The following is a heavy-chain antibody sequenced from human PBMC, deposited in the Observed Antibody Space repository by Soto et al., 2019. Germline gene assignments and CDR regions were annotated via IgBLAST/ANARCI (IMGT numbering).Heavy chain of an antibody. CDR3: SKPASDDYVWGSCGLDT. V-gene: IGHV3-30*18. Sequence: PGGSLRLSCASSGFTFSSFGMHWVRQAPGKGLEWVAVISYDGSNKYYAESVKGRFTISRDDSKNTLYLQMNSLRPEDTAVYDYSKPASDDYVWGSCGLDTWGQGTLVTVSS. J-gene: IGHJ5*02. D-gene: IGHD3-16*01. CDR2: ISYDGSNK. CDR1: GFTFSSFG.